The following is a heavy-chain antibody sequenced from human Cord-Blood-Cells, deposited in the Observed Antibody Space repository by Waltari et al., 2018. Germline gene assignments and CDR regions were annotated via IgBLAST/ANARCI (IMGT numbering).Heavy chain of an antibody. J-gene: IGHJ6*02. CDR3: ARDQGYCSSTSCYVYYYYYGMDV. V-gene: IGHV1-3*01. CDR2: INAGNGNT. CDR1: GYTFTSYA. D-gene: IGHD2-2*01. Sequence: QVQLVQSGAEVKKPGASVKVSCKASGYTFTSYAMHWVRQAPGLSLEWMGWINAGNGNTKYSQKFQGRVTITRDTSASTAYMELSSLRSEDTAVYYCARDQGYCSSTSCYVYYYYYGMDVWGQGTTVTVSS.